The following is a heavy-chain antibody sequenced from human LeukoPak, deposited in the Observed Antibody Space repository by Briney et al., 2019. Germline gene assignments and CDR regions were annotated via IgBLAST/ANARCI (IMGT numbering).Heavy chain of an antibody. CDR1: GGSISRYY. D-gene: IGHD5-18*01. J-gene: IGHJ4*02. Sequence: SETLSLTCTVSGGSISRYYWSWIRQPPGEGLEWIGYIYYNGDTNYNPSLKSRVIISIDTSSNQFSLRLNSMTAADTAVYYCARVLRAASWRSYDYWGQGSLVTVSS. CDR3: ARVLRAASWRSYDY. CDR2: IYYNGDT. V-gene: IGHV4-59*01.